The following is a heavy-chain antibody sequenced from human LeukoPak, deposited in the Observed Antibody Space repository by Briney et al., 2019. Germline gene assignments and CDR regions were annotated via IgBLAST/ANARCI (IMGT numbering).Heavy chain of an antibody. Sequence: GGSLRLSCAASGFTFSSNAMHWVRQAPGKGLEWVAFIRYDGSNKYYADSVKGRFTISRDNSKNTLYLQMNSLRAEDTAVYYCAKGYCTSTTCYDAGDWFDLWGQGTLVTVSS. J-gene: IGHJ5*02. CDR1: GFTFSSNA. D-gene: IGHD2-2*01. V-gene: IGHV3-30*02. CDR2: IRYDGSNK. CDR3: AKGYCTSTTCYDAGDWFDL.